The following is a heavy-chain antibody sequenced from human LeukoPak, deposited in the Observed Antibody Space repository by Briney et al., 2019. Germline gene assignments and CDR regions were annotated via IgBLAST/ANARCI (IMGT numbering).Heavy chain of an antibody. CDR1: GGSFSGYY. V-gene: IGHV4-34*01. CDR2: INNSGST. D-gene: IGHD6-19*01. CDR3: ARRPAGTFDY. Sequence: SSETLSLTCAVYGGSFSGYYWSWIRQPPGKGLEWIGEINNSGSTNYNPSFKSRVTILVDTSKNQFSLKLNSVTAADTAVYYCARRPAGTFDYWGQGTLVTVSS. J-gene: IGHJ4*02.